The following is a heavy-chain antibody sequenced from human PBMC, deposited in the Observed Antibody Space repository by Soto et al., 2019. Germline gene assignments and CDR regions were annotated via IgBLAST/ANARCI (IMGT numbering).Heavy chain of an antibody. V-gene: IGHV4-61*01. D-gene: IGHD4-17*01. CDR2: ISDSGST. CDR1: GDSVCSSLHF. Sequence: VQLQEPGPGLVQPSETLFLTCAVSGDSVCSSLHFCSWVRQPPGQGLEWIGYISDSGSTTFNPPLKSRVSISLHTSKNEFSLRLTSVTAADTAMYYCAVERRKNSSGAPLFDPWGRRALVTVSS. J-gene: IGHJ5*02. CDR3: AVERRKNSSGAPLFDP.